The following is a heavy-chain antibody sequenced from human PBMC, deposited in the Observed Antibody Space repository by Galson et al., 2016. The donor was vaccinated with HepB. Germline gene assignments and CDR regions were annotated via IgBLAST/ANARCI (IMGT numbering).Heavy chain of an antibody. V-gene: IGHV2-5*02. D-gene: IGHD6-19*01. Sequence: PALVKPTQTLTLTCTFSGFSLSTAGVGVGYIRQPPGKALEWLAFIYWDDYKFYSPSLKSRLTVTKGTSKNQVVLTMTNMDPVDTATYFCAHSSGNAFDTSNAFDYWGQGILVTVSS. CDR1: GFSLSTAGVG. J-gene: IGHJ4*02. CDR3: AHSSGNAFDTSNAFDY. CDR2: IYWDDYK.